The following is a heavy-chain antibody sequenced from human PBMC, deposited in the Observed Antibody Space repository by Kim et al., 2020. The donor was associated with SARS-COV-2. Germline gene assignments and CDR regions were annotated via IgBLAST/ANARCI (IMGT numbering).Heavy chain of an antibody. J-gene: IGHJ4*02. CDR2: ISYDGSDE. CDR1: GFTFSSYG. V-gene: IGHV3-30*18. Sequence: GGSLRLSCAASGFTFSSYGMHWVRQTPGKGLEWVAIISYDGSDEYYADSVKGRFTISRDNSKNTLYLQMNSLRAEDTAVYYCAKDILRDSYGWNLFEYWGQGTLVTVSS. D-gene: IGHD5-18*01. CDR3: AKDILRDSYGWNLFEY.